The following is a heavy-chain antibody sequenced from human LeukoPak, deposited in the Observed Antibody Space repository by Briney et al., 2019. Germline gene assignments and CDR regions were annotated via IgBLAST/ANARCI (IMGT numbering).Heavy chain of an antibody. D-gene: IGHD1-26*01. V-gene: IGHV1-69*04. CDR2: IIPMRDIT. CDR1: GGSFSNYA. CDR3: ARGPYDGTYYFDP. J-gene: IGHJ5*02. Sequence: ASVKVSCKTSGGSFSNYAITWVRQAPGQGLEWMGRIIPMRDITNYAQNFQDRVTITADKSTTTVYMEVNSLISEDMAVYFCARGPYDGTYYFDPWGQGTLVTVSS.